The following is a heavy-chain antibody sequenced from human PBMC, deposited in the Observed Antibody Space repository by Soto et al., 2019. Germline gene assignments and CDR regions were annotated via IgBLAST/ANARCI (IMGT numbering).Heavy chain of an antibody. CDR1: GFTFSSYA. J-gene: IGHJ6*02. CDR3: AKGGYCSSTSCYSAPSEV. Sequence: PVGSLRLSCAVSGFTFSSYAMSWVRQAPGKGLEWVSGISGSGGSTYYADSVKGRFTISRDNSKNTLYLQMNSLRAEDTAVYYCAKGGYCSSTSCYSAPSEVWGQGTTVTVSS. V-gene: IGHV3-23*01. D-gene: IGHD2-2*02. CDR2: ISGSGGST.